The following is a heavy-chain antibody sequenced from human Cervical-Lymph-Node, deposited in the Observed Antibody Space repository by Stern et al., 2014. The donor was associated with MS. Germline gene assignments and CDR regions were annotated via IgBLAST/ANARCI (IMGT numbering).Heavy chain of an antibody. Sequence: VQLVQSGAEVKKPGSSVKVSCKASGGTFNVYAINWLRQAPGQGLEWMGGLIPIIGTANYAQKFQGRVTITADGSTRTSSMQMSSLRFDDTAVYYCARDGRHTDNYGLDVWGQGTTVTVSS. V-gene: IGHV1-69*01. J-gene: IGHJ6*02. D-gene: IGHD3-9*01. CDR2: LIPIIGTA. CDR1: GGTFNVYA. CDR3: ARDGRHTDNYGLDV.